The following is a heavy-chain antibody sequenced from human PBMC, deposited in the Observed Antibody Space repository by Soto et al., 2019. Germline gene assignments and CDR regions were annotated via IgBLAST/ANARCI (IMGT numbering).Heavy chain of an antibody. CDR3: AKGDGFILAV. Sequence: EVQVLATGGGLIQPGGSLRLSCAASGFTVNSNYMSWVRQAPGEGLQWVSITNTGGTTYYADSVKGRFTVSRDNSKNTLDLHMTRHSAEDTAVYYCAKGDGFILAVWGQGTTVSVS. D-gene: IGHD1-26*01. CDR1: GFTVNSNY. CDR2: TNTGGTT. V-gene: IGHV3-53*02. J-gene: IGHJ6*02.